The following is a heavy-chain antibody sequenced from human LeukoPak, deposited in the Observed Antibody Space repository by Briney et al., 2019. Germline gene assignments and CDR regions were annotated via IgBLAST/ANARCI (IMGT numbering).Heavy chain of an antibody. V-gene: IGHV1-46*01. D-gene: IGHD3-22*01. CDR3: ARDGGYYDSSGYYILRAYYFDY. CDR1: GYTFTSYY. CDR2: INPSGGST. J-gene: IGHJ4*02. Sequence: GASVKVSCKASGYTFTSYYMHWVRQAPGQGLEWMGIINPSGGSTSYAQKFQGRVTMTRDTSTSTVYMELSGLRSEDTAVYYCARDGGYYDSSGYYILRAYYFDYWGQGTLVTVSS.